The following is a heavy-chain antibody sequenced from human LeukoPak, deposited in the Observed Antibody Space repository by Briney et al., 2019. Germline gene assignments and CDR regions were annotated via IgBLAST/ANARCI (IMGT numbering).Heavy chain of an antibody. CDR2: IKSKTDGGTT. J-gene: IGHJ4*02. CDR3: TTDPTTVTTTDY. V-gene: IGHV3-15*01. D-gene: IGHD4-17*01. CDR1: GFTFSNAW. Sequence: GGSLRLSCADSGFTFSNAWMSWVRQAPGKGLEWVGRIKSKTDGGTTDYAAPVKGRFTISRDDSKNTLYLQMNSLKTEDTAVYYCTTDPTTVTTTDYWGQGTLVTVSS.